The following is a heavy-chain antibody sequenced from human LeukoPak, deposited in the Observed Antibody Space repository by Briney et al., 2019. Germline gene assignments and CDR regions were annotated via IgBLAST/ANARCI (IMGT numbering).Heavy chain of an antibody. CDR1: GGSFSGYY. D-gene: IGHD3-10*01. V-gene: IGHV4-34*01. CDR3: ARIRRLWFGESGWFDP. Sequence: PSETLSFTCAVYGGSFSGYYWGWIRQPPGKGLEWIGEINHSGSTNYNPSLKSRVTISVDTSKNQFSLKLSSVTAADTAVYYCARIRRLWFGESGWFDPWGQGTLVTVSS. J-gene: IGHJ5*02. CDR2: INHSGST.